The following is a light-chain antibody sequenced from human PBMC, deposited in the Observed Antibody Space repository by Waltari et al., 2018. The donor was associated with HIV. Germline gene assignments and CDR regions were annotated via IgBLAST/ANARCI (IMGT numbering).Light chain of an antibody. V-gene: IGLV1-44*01. CDR2: GNT. CDR3: AAWDDSLNGEVV. CDR1: NSNIGSNT. Sequence: QSVLTQPPSASGTPGQRVTISCSGRNSNIGSNTVNWYQQLPGTAPKLLIYGNTRLPSGVPDRFSVSKSGTSASLAISGLQSEDEADYYCAAWDDSLNGEVVFGGGTKLTVL. J-gene: IGLJ2*01.